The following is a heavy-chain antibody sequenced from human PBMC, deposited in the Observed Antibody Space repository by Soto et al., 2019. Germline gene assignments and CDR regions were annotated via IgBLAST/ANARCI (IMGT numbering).Heavy chain of an antibody. J-gene: IGHJ5*02. CDR2: IYDSGST. Sequence: SETLSLTCTVSGGSISSYYWSWIRQPPGKGLEWIGYIYDSGSTNYNPSLKSRVTISVDTSKNQFSLKLSSVTAADTAVYYCARGIAAAGTFGFDPWGQGTLVTVSS. V-gene: IGHV4-59*12. CDR3: ARGIAAAGTFGFDP. D-gene: IGHD6-13*01. CDR1: GGSISSYY.